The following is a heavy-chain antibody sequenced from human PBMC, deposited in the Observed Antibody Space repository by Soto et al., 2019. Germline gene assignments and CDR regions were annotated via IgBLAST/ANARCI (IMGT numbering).Heavy chain of an antibody. J-gene: IGHJ4*02. V-gene: IGHV3-30*03. CDR1: GFTFSSSG. CDR3: AIDFSGWYGSSEYGF. CDR2: ISFDGSNK. Sequence: QVQLVVSGGGVVQPGRSLRLSCAASGFTFSSSGMHWVRQAPGKGLEWVAVISFDGSNKYYADSVKGRFTISRDNSKNTLYLQMNSLRAEDMAVYYCAIDFSGWYGSSEYGFWGQGTLVTVSS. D-gene: IGHD6-19*01.